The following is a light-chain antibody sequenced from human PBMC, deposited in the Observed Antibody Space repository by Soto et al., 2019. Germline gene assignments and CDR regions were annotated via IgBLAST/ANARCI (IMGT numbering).Light chain of an antibody. CDR3: QSYDSSLSGVV. J-gene: IGLJ2*01. CDR1: SSNIGAGYD. V-gene: IGLV1-40*01. Sequence: QSVLTQPPSVSGAPGQRVTISCTGVSSNIGAGYDVHWYQHLPGTAPKLLIYANTRRPSGVPDRFSGSKSGPSASLAITGLQAEDEADYYCQSYDSSLSGVVFGGGTKVTVL. CDR2: ANT.